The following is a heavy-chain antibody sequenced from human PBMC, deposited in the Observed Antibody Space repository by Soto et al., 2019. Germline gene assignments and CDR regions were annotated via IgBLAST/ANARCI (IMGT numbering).Heavy chain of an antibody. CDR3: AKDKGNYDILTGYYYFDY. J-gene: IGHJ4*02. D-gene: IGHD3-9*01. Sequence: GSLRLSCAASGFTFSSYAMSWVRQAPGKGLEWVSTISGSGGSTYYADSVKGRFTISRDNSKNTLYLQMNSLRAEDTAVYYCAKDKGNYDILTGYYYFDYWGQGTLVTVSS. CDR2: ISGSGGST. V-gene: IGHV3-23*01. CDR1: GFTFSSYA.